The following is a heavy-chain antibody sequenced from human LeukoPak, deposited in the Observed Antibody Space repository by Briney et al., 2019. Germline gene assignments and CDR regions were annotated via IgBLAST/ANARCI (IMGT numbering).Heavy chain of an antibody. J-gene: IGHJ5*02. CDR1: GFTFSSYA. CDR2: MSYDGSNK. V-gene: IGHV3-30*01. D-gene: IGHD2-2*01. Sequence: GGSLRLSCAASGFTFSSYAMHWVRQAPGKGLEWVAVMSYDGSNKYYADSVKGRFTISRDNSKNTLYLQMNSLRAEDTAVYYCARDSSYCSSTSCSNWFDPWGQGTLVTVSS. CDR3: ARDSSYCSSTSCSNWFDP.